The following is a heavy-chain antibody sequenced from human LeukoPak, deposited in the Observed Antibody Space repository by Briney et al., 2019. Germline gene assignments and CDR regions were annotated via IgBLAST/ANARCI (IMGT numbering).Heavy chain of an antibody. CDR2: ISGSGGST. Sequence: GGSLRLSCAASGFTFSSYGMSWVRQAPGKGLEWVSAISGSGGSTYYADSVKGRFTISRDNSKNTLYLQMNSLRAEDTAVYYCAKGSGEWRPWYYIDYWGQGTLVTVSS. V-gene: IGHV3-23*01. D-gene: IGHD3-10*01. CDR1: GFTFSSYG. CDR3: AKGSGEWRPWYYIDY. J-gene: IGHJ4*02.